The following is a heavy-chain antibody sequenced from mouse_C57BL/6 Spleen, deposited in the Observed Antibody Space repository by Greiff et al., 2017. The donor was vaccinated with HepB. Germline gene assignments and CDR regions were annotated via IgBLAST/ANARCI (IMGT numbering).Heavy chain of an antibody. J-gene: IGHJ4*01. D-gene: IGHD3-3*01. Sequence: EVQLQQSGPELVKPGASVKISCKASGYTFTDYYMNWVKQSHGKSLEWIGDINPNNGGTSYNQKFKGKATLTVDKSSSTAYMELRSLTSEDSAVYYCARWAGNAMDYWGQGTSVTVSS. CDR2: INPNNGGT. CDR1: GYTFTDYY. CDR3: ARWAGNAMDY. V-gene: IGHV1-26*01.